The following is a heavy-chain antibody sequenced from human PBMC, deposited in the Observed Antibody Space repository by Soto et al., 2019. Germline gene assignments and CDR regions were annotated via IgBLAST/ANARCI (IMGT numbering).Heavy chain of an antibody. CDR3: AKQDIVVVVAG. D-gene: IGHD2-15*01. CDR1: GFTFSSYA. Sequence: PGGSLRLSCAASGFTFSSYAMHWVRQAPGKGLEWVAAISYDGSNKYYADSVKGRFTISRDNSKNTLYLQMNSLRAEDTAVYYCAKQDIVVVVAGWGQGTLVTVSS. CDR2: ISYDGSNK. V-gene: IGHV3-30-3*02. J-gene: IGHJ4*02.